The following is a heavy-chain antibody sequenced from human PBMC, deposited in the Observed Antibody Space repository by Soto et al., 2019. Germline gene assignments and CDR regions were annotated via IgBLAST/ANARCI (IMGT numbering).Heavy chain of an antibody. J-gene: IGHJ4*02. CDR2: ISSSSSYI. CDR1: GFTFSSYS. V-gene: IGHV3-21*01. Sequence: GGSLRLSCAASGFTFSSYSMNWVRQAPGKGLEWVSSISSSSSYIYYADSVKGRFTISRDNAKNSLYLQMNSLRAEDTAVYYCARDLGSTDRYYFDYWGQGTLVTVSS. D-gene: IGHD4-17*01. CDR3: ARDLGSTDRYYFDY.